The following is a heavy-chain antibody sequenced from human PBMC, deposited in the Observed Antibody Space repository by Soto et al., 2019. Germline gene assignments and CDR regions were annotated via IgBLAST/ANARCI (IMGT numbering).Heavy chain of an antibody. CDR3: AKCAYYSGWYFDL. CDR2: ISGSGGST. CDR1: EFTFSSYA. Sequence: GGSLRLSCAASEFTFSSYAMSWVRQAPGKGLEWVSAISGSGGSTDYADSVKGRFTISRDNSKNMLYLQMNSLRAEDTALYYCAKCAYYSGWYFDLWGRGTLVTVSS. D-gene: IGHD3-22*01. V-gene: IGHV3-23*01. J-gene: IGHJ2*01.